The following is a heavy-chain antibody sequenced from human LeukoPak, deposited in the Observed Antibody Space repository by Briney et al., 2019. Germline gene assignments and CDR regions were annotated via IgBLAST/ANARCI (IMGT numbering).Heavy chain of an antibody. CDR3: ARHNSGSYSVYYFDY. D-gene: IGHD1-26*01. J-gene: IGHJ4*02. V-gene: IGHV4-59*12. Sequence: SETLSLTCTVSGGSISSYYWSWIRQPPGKGLEWIGYIYYSGSTNYNPSLKSRVTISVDTSKNQFSLKLSSVTAADTAVYYCARHNSGSYSVYYFDYWGQGTLVTVSS. CDR1: GGSISSYY. CDR2: IYYSGST.